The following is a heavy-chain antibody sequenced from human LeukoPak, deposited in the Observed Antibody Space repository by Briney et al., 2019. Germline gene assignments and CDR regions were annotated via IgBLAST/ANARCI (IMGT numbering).Heavy chain of an antibody. Sequence: PGGSLRLSCAASGFTFSSYEMNWVRQARGKGLEWVSYISSSSSYIYYADSVKGRFTISRDNAKNSLYLQMNSLRAEDTAVYYCARGLNMAVAEYWGQGTLVTVSS. V-gene: IGHV3-21*05. CDR3: ARGLNMAVAEY. J-gene: IGHJ4*02. CDR1: GFTFSSYE. CDR2: ISSSSSYI. D-gene: IGHD6-19*01.